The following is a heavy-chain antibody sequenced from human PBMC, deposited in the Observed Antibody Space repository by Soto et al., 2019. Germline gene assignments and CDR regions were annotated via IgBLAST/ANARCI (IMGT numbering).Heavy chain of an antibody. CDR2: LGFDGGGST. V-gene: IGHV3-33*01. J-gene: IGHJ3*02. Sequence: QMQLVESGGGVVQPGTSLRLSCAASGFDFSSYGMHWVRQTPGKGLEWVAVLGFDGGGSTYYADSVKGRFTISRDSSKNTVYLQINSLGAEDTAVYYCARDSPLTSARAFDIWGQGTVVTVSS. CDR3: ARDSPLTSARAFDI. CDR1: GFDFSSYG.